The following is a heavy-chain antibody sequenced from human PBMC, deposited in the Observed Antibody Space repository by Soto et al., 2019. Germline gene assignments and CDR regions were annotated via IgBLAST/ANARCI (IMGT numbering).Heavy chain of an antibody. CDR1: GGSISSYY. Sequence: SETLSLTCTVSGGSISSYYWSWIRQPPGKGLELIGYIYYSGNTNYNPSLKSRVTMSVDTSKNQFSLKLTSVTAADTAVYYCARILGLCGSTSCYPRFDPWGQGSLVTVSS. V-gene: IGHV4-59*01. J-gene: IGHJ5*02. CDR3: ARILGLCGSTSCYPRFDP. D-gene: IGHD2-2*01. CDR2: IYYSGNT.